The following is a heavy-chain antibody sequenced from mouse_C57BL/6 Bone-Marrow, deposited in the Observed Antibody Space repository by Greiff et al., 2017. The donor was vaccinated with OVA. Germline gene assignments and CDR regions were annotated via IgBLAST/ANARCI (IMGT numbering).Heavy chain of an antibody. CDR1: SFAFMASA. Sequence: LQQSGAELVRPGSSVKLSCKDSSFAFMASAMHWVKQRPGHGREWIGSFTMYSDATEYSENFKGKATLTANTSSSTAYMELSSLTSEDSAVYYCATGTRGHYAMDYWGQGTSVTVSS. CDR2: FTMYSDAT. V-gene: IGHV1-49*01. D-gene: IGHD4-1*01. J-gene: IGHJ4*01. CDR3: ATGTRGHYAMDY.